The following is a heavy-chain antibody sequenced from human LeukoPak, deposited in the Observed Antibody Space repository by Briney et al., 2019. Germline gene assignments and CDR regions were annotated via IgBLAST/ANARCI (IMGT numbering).Heavy chain of an antibody. V-gene: IGHV3-21*01. CDR1: GFTFSSYT. CDR3: AREEEQNFDY. Sequence: GGSLRLSCVASGFTFSSYTMNWVRQAPGKGLEWVSSISSSSSYIYYADSMKGRFTISRDNAKRSLYLQMNSLRAEDTAVYYCAREEEQNFDYWGQGTLVTVSS. CDR2: ISSSSSYI. D-gene: IGHD1/OR15-1a*01. J-gene: IGHJ4*02.